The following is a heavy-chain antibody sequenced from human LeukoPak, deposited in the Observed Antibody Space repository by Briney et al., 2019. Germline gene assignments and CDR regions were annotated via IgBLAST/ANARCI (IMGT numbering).Heavy chain of an antibody. J-gene: IGHJ3*02. D-gene: IGHD3-22*01. V-gene: IGHV1-69*05. CDR3: ARGGTKKSYYYDSSGFPDAFDI. CDR1: GGTFSSYA. CDR2: IIPIFGTA. Sequence: WASVKVSCKASGGTFSSYAISWVRQAPGQGLERMGRIIPIFGTANYAQKFQGRVTITTDESTSTAYMELSSLRSEDTAVYYCARGGTKKSYYYDSSGFPDAFDIWGQGTMVTVSS.